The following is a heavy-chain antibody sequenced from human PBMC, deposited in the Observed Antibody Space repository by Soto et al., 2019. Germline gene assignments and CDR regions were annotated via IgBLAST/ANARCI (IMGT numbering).Heavy chain of an antibody. Sequence: QGQLVQSGPEAKKPGASVKVSCKASGYTFSRYGISWVRQAPGQGLEWMGWISGYNGDTKYAQKVQGRVTMTIDTSTSTAYMELRSLTSDDTAIYYCAKNGQPPYYYYGMDVWGQGTTVTVSS. CDR1: GYTFSRYG. J-gene: IGHJ6*02. CDR3: AKNGQPPYYYYGMDV. D-gene: IGHD2-8*01. CDR2: ISGYNGDT. V-gene: IGHV1-18*01.